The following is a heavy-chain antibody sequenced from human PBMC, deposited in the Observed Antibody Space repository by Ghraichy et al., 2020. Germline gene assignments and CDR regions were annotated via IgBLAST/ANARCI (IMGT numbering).Heavy chain of an antibody. Sequence: GGSLRLSCAASGFTFSSYAMSWVRQAPGKGLEWVSAISGSGGSTYYADSVKGRFTISRDNSKNTLYLQINSLRAEDTAVYYCAKGVDLITFGGVIGLFEPWGQGTLVTVSS. D-gene: IGHD3-16*02. CDR3: AKGVDLITFGGVIGLFEP. V-gene: IGHV3-23*01. CDR1: GFTFSSYA. J-gene: IGHJ5*02. CDR2: ISGSGGST.